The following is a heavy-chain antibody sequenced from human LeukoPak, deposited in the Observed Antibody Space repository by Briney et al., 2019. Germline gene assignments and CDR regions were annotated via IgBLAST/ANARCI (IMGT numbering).Heavy chain of an antibody. CDR2: IGAYNGNT. CDR1: GYTFYTYG. CDR3: ARDQNDFWSGSLYYYGMDV. D-gene: IGHD3-3*01. V-gene: IGHV1-18*01. Sequence: ASVKVSCKASGYTFYTYGITWVRQAPGQGLEWMGWIGAYNGNTNYAQKLQGRVTMTTDTSTSTAYMELRSLRSDDTAVYYCARDQNDFWSGSLYYYGMDVWGQGTTLTVSS. J-gene: IGHJ6*02.